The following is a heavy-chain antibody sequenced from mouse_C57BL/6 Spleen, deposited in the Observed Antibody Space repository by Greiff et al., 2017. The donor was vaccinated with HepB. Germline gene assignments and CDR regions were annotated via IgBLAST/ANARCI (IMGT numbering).Heavy chain of an antibody. CDR3: ARSGGTTVVATRDYAMDY. CDR1: GYIFTSYG. J-gene: IGHJ4*01. D-gene: IGHD1-1*01. CDR2: IYPRSGNT. Sequence: VQLQQSGAELARPGASVKLSCKASGYIFTSYGISWVKQRTGQGLEWIGEIYPRSGNTYYNEKFKGKATLTADKSSSTAYMELRSLTSEDSAVYFCARSGGTTVVATRDYAMDYWGQGTSVTVSS. V-gene: IGHV1-81*01.